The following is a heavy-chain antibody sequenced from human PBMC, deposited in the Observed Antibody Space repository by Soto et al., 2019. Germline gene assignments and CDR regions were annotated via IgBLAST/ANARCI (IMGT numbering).Heavy chain of an antibody. V-gene: IGHV1-2*04. J-gene: IGHJ4*02. D-gene: IGHD5-18*01. CDR3: ARDGNRYSYGRDDYYFDY. Sequence: ASVKVSCKASGYTFTGYYMHWVRQAPGQGLEWMGWINPNSGGTNYAQKFQGWVTMTRDTSISTAYMELSRLRSDDTAVYYCARDGNRYSYGRDDYYFDYWGQGTLVTVSS. CDR1: GYTFTGYY. CDR2: INPNSGGT.